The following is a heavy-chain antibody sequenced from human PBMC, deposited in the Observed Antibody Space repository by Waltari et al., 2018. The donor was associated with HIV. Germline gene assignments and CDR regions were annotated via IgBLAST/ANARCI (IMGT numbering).Heavy chain of an antibody. CDR3: ARGRFEGYILYYYYGMDV. D-gene: IGHD5-12*01. V-gene: IGHV4-61*02. CDR2: IYSSGNT. CDR1: GDSISSGRYP. Sequence: VQLQESRPGPVTPSQTLSLTCPVSGDSISSGRYPCNLLRQPAGKGLEWIGRIYSSGNTNYNPSLKSRVTISVDTSKNQFSLKLSSVTAADTAVYYCARGRFEGYILYYYYGMDVWGQGTTVSVSS. J-gene: IGHJ6*02.